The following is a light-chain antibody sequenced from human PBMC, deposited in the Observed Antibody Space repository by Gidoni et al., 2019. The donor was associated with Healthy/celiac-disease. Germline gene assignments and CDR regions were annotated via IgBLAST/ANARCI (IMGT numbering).Light chain of an antibody. CDR2: WAS. V-gene: IGKV4-1*01. Sequence: DIVMTQSPDSLAVSLGERATINCKSSQSVLYSSTNKNYLAWYPQKPGQPPKLLIYWASTRESWVPARFSGSGSGTDFTLTISSLQAADVAVYYCQQYYSTPPPTFGQGTKLEIK. J-gene: IGKJ2*01. CDR3: QQYYSTPPPT. CDR1: QSVLYSSTNKNY.